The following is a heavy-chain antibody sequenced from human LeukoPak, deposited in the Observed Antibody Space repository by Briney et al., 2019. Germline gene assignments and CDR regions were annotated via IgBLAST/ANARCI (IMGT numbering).Heavy chain of an antibody. V-gene: IGHV1-69*13. CDR3: ARGRNGLIWFGELER. Sequence: ASVKVSCKASGGTFSNYVISWVRQAPEQPLEYMGGIIPIFGRANYAQKFQGRVTITADESKSTAYMEMSSLRSEDTAVYYCARGRNGLIWFGELERWGQGTLVTVSS. CDR1: GGTFSNYV. D-gene: IGHD3-10*01. CDR2: IIPIFGRA. J-gene: IGHJ4*02.